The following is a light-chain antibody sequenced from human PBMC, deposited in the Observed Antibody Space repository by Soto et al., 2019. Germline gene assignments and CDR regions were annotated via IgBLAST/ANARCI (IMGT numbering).Light chain of an antibody. J-gene: IGKJ4*01. CDR3: QQSYNAPLT. Sequence: DIQMTQSPSSLSASVGDRVTITCRASQRISSYLNWYQQKPGKAPKLLMYGASSLQSGVPSRFSGRGSGTDFTLTISSLQPEDYATYYCQQSYNAPLTFGGGTKVEIK. CDR2: GAS. V-gene: IGKV1-39*01. CDR1: QRISSY.